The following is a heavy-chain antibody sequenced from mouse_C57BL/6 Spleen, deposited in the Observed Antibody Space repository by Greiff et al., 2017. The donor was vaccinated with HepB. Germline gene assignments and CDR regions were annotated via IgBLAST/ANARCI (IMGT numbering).Heavy chain of an antibody. CDR1: GYTFTDYE. CDR3: ALQLRLPYYAMDY. V-gene: IGHV1-15*01. J-gene: IGHJ4*01. CDR2: IDPETGGT. Sequence: VQLQQSGAELVRPGASVTLSCKASGYTFTDYEMHWVKQTPVHGLEWIGAIDPETGGTAYNQKFKGKAILTADKSSSTAYMELRSLTSEDSAVYYCALQLRLPYYAMDYWGQGTSVTVSS. D-gene: IGHD3-2*02.